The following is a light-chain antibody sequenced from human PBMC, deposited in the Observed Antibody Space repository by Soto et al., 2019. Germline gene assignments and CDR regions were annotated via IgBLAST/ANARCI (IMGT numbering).Light chain of an antibody. J-gene: IGLJ1*01. CDR2: RNN. Sequence: QSVLTQPPSASGTPGQRVTISCSGSSSNIGSNYVYWYQQLPGTAPKLLIYRNNQRPSGVPDRFSGSKSGTSASLAISGLRSEDEDDYYCTAWDNSLSGQVFGTG. V-gene: IGLV1-47*01. CDR1: SSNIGSNY. CDR3: TAWDNSLSGQV.